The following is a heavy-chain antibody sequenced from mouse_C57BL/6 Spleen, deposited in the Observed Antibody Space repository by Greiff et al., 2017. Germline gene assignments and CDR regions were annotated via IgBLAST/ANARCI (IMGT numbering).Heavy chain of an antibody. V-gene: IGHV1-64*01. CDR1: GYTFTSYW. J-gene: IGHJ2*01. D-gene: IGHD1-1*01. CDR2: IHPNSGST. CDR3: ATISTVVPGY. Sequence: QVQLQQPGAELVKPGASVKLSCKASGYTFTSYWMHWVKQRPGQGLEWIGMIHPNSGSTNYNKKFKSKATLTVDKSSSTAYMQLSSLTSEDSAVYSCATISTVVPGYWGQGTTLTVSS.